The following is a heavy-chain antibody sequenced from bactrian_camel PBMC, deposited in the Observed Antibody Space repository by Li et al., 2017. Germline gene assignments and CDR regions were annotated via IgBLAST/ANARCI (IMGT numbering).Heavy chain of an antibody. J-gene: IGHJ4*01. CDR1: GYISIITC. Sequence: HVQLVESGGGLVQAGGSLRLSCAASGYISIITCMGWFRQAPGEQREGVASIMVLGATTYYADSVKGRFTISQDNAKNTLYLQMSSLKPEDTAMYYCAANYRKSCTTVDDSAWTHEGQGTQVTVS. D-gene: IGHD1*01. V-gene: IGHV3S54*01. CDR2: IMVLGATT.